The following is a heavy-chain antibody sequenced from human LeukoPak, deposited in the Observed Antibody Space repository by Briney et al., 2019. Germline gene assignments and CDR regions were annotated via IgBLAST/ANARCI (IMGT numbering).Heavy chain of an antibody. CDR1: GFTFSSYS. CDR2: ISSSSSYI. D-gene: IGHD1-26*01. CDR3: AISPGTYSGSFHDAFDI. J-gene: IGHJ3*02. Sequence: GGSLTLSCAASGFTFSSYSMNWVRQPPGKGLEWVSSISSSSSYIYYADSVKGRFIISRDNAKNSLYLQMNSLRAEDTGVYYCAISPGTYSGSFHDAFDIWAQGTMVSVSS. V-gene: IGHV3-21*04.